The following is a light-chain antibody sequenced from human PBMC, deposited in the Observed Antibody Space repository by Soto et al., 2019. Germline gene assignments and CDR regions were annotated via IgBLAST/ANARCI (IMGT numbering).Light chain of an antibody. CDR2: LGS. J-gene: IGKJ1*01. CDR3: MQPLENFRT. V-gene: IGKV2-28*01. CDR1: ARLLHKNGYNY. Sequence: IVMTQSPLSLSVTPGEAASISCMSSARLLHKNGYNYVDWYMQKPGQSPQLLIYLGSNRASGVPGRFSGSGSDTYFTLEISRVEADDVGVYYCMQPLENFRTFGQGTKVDFK.